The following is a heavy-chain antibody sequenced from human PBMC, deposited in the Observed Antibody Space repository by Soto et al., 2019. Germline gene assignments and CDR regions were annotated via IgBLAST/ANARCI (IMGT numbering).Heavy chain of an antibody. CDR1: GFNLRDQA. J-gene: IGHJ4*02. V-gene: IGHV3-23*01. Sequence: LQSGGGIAQPGGSLRLSCTASGFNLRDQALSWVRQGPGGGLEWVSGISGMEDRTNYADFVKGRFFISKDRAKNTLNLQMNGLRDDDTAVYYCAKTYTGGWGQGTQVTVSS. CDR3: AKTYTGG. CDR2: ISGMEDRT. D-gene: IGHD3-10*01.